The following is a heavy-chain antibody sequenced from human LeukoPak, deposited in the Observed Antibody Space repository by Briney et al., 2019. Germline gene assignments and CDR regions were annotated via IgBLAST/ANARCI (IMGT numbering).Heavy chain of an antibody. V-gene: IGHV4-39*01. D-gene: IGHD4-17*01. CDR3: ARISYGDAFDI. Sequence: SETLSLTCTVSGGSISSNSYYWGWIRQPPGKGLEWIGSIYYSGSTYYNPSLKSRVTISVDTSKNQFSLKLSSVTAADTAVYYCARISYGDAFDIWGQGTMVTVSS. CDR2: IYYSGST. CDR1: GGSISSNSYY. J-gene: IGHJ3*02.